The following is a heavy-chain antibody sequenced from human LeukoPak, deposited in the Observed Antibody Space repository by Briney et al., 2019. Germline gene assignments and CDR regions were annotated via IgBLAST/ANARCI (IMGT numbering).Heavy chain of an antibody. J-gene: IGHJ4*02. CDR1: GFTFSNAW. V-gene: IGHV3-15*01. Sequence: PGGSLRLSCAASGFTFSNAWMTWVRPAPGKGLEWVGRVKRKIDGETTDYAAAVKGRFAISRDDSKNTVYLQRNSLKTEDTALYYCTTDSAAYWGQGTLVTVSS. CDR3: TTDSAAY. CDR2: VKRKIDGETT.